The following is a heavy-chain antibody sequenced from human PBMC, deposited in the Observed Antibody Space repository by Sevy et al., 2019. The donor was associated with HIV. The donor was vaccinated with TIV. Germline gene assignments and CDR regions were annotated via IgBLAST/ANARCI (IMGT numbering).Heavy chain of an antibody. CDR1: GFTFNSYA. D-gene: IGHD3-10*01. CDR3: AKVGPVVRGVITDAFDI. CDR2: LRGGGEST. V-gene: IGHV3-23*01. Sequence: GGSLRLSCAASGFTFNSYAMSWVRQAPGTGLEWVSGLRGGGESTYYADSVKGRFTISRDNSKNTLYLQMNSLRAEDTAIYYCAKVGPVVRGVITDAFDIWGQGTMVTVSS. J-gene: IGHJ3*02.